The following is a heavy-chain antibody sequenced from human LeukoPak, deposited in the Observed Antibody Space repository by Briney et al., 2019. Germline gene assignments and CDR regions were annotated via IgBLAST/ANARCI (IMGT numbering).Heavy chain of an antibody. J-gene: IGHJ6*03. V-gene: IGHV4-34*01. Sequence: SETLSLTCGVSGGSFSDFYWNWIRQPAGKGLEWIGEIKESGTTNYNPSLKSRVTMSVDTSKKEVTLKLRSVTAADTAVYYCARDRFNYYAYFMDVWDKGTTVIVSS. D-gene: IGHD3-22*01. CDR1: GGSFSDFY. CDR2: IKESGTT. CDR3: ARDRFNYYAYFMDV.